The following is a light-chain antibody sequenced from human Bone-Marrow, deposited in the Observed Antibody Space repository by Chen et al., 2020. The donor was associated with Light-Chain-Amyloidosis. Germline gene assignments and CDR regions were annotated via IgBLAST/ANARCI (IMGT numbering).Light chain of an antibody. Sequence: SYVLTQPSSVSVAPGQTATIACGGNNIGSTSVHWYQQTPGQAPLLVGYDVSDRPSGIPERLSGSNSGNTATLTFIRVEAVDEADYYCQVWDRSSDRPVFGGGTKLTVL. CDR3: QVWDRSSDRPV. CDR1: NIGSTS. CDR2: DVS. J-gene: IGLJ3*02. V-gene: IGLV3-21*02.